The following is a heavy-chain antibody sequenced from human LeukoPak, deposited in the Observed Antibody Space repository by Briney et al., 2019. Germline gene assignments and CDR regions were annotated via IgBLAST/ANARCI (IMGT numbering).Heavy chain of an antibody. V-gene: IGHV4-34*01. Sequence: SETLSLTCAVYGGSFSGYYWSWIRQPPGKGLEWIGEINHSGSTNYNPSLKSRVTISVDTSKNQFSLKLSSVTAADTAVYYCARPIIHNWFDPWGQGTLVTVSS. D-gene: IGHD2/OR15-2a*01. CDR3: ARPIIHNWFDP. CDR2: INHSGST. CDR1: GGSFSGYY. J-gene: IGHJ5*02.